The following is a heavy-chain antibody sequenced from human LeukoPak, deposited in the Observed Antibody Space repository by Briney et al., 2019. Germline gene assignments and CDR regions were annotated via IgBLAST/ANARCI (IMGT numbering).Heavy chain of an antibody. D-gene: IGHD5-12*01. CDR1: GFTFSSYS. J-gene: IGHJ5*02. CDR2: ISSSSSYI. CDR3: ARRGYSGYDSWFDP. V-gene: IGHV3-21*01. Sequence: GGSLRLSCAASGFTFSSYSMNWVRQAPGKGLEWVSSISSSSSYIYHADSVKGRFTISRDNAKNSLYLQMNSLRAKDTAVYYCARRGYSGYDSWFDPWGQGTLVTVSS.